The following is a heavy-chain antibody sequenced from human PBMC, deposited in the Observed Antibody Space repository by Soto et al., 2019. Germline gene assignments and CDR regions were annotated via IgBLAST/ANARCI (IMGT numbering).Heavy chain of an antibody. D-gene: IGHD2-15*01. CDR1: GASVSSGGYY. Sequence: QVQLQESGPGLVKPSQTLSLPCTVSGASVSSGGYYWSWIRQHPGKGLEWNGYIYDSGSTSYNPSLKSRVTISLDTSKTHFYLKRSSVTAADTAIYYCASARGNIHPLGWGQGTLVTVSS. V-gene: IGHV4-31*03. CDR3: ASARGNIHPLG. CDR2: IYDSGST. J-gene: IGHJ4*02.